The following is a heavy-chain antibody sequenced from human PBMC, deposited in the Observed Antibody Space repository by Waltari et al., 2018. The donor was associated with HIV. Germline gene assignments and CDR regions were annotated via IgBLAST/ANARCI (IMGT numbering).Heavy chain of an antibody. D-gene: IGHD3-3*01. CDR2: IRSKAYGGTT. CDR1: GFTLGGYV. J-gene: IGHJ4*02. V-gene: IGHV3-49*03. Sequence: EVQLVESGGGLVQPGRSLRLSCTASGFTLGGYVMSWFHQAPGKGLEWVGFIRSKAYGGTTEYAASVKGRFTISRDDSKSIAYLQMNSLKTEDTAVYYCTRDGLYYDFWSGYPGYWGQGTLVTVSS. CDR3: TRDGLYYDFWSGYPGY.